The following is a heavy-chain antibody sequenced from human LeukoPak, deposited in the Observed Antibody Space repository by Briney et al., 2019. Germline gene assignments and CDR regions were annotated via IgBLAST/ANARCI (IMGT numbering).Heavy chain of an antibody. J-gene: IGHJ4*02. CDR1: GFTFNSFV. CDR3: AKDLKGYSDYDFSDY. Sequence: GGSLRLSCAASGFTFNSFVMSWVRQAPGKGLEWVSSISGSGGGTFYGDSVKGRFTISRDNSKNTLYLQMNSLRAEDTAVYYCAKDLKGYSDYDFSDYWGQGTLVTVSS. D-gene: IGHD5-12*01. V-gene: IGHV3-23*01. CDR2: ISGSGGGT.